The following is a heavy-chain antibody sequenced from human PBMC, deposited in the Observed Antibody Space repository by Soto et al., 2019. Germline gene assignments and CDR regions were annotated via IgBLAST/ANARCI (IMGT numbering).Heavy chain of an antibody. Sequence: SCRTSSGNCITYSISGVRQAPGQGREGMGGIIPILGTANYAHKLQGSVTIIAAESTSTASMALSSLTSEDTAVYYCARDRSSGYCRHFDYWGQGTLVTVSS. D-gene: IGHD3-22*01. CDR1: SGNCITYS. CDR3: ARDRSSGYCRHFDY. J-gene: IGHJ4*02. V-gene: IGHV1-69*01. CDR2: IIPILGTA.